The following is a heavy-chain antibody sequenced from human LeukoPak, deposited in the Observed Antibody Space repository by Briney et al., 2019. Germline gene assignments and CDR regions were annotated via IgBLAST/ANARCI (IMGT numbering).Heavy chain of an antibody. Sequence: PGGSLRLSCAASGFTFSSYAMSWVRQAPGKGLEWIGYRHYSGTTDYNPSLRSRVTISIDTSKNQFSLRLTSVTAADTAVYYCGRSSPVPDYWGQGTLVTVSS. V-gene: IGHV4-59*01. J-gene: IGHJ4*02. CDR1: GFTFSSYA. CDR2: RHYSGTT. CDR3: GRSSPVPDY. D-gene: IGHD3-10*02.